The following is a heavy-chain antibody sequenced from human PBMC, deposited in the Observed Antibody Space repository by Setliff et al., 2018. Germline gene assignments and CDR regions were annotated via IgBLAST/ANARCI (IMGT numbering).Heavy chain of an antibody. Sequence: PSETLSLTCTVSGDSISSGDYFWSWIRQPPGKGLEWIAYIYHSGSAYYNPSLKSRVTISVDTSKNQFSLHLTSVTAADTAVYYCASEVGTSTSSDAFDVWGQGMMVTVSS. V-gene: IGHV4-30-4*08. CDR3: ASEVGTSTSSDAFDV. J-gene: IGHJ3*01. D-gene: IGHD1-26*01. CDR2: IYHSGSA. CDR1: GDSISSGDYF.